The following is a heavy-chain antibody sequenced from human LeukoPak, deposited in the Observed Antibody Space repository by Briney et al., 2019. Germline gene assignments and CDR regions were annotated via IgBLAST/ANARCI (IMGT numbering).Heavy chain of an antibody. Sequence: PGGSLRLSCAASGFIFSNYAMTWVRQAPGKGLEWISGISGSGGTTKYADSVMGRFSISRDNSKNTLYVQMNSLRAEDTAVYYCAKGRAGIDYWGQGTLVIVSS. CDR3: AKGRAGIDY. D-gene: IGHD6-19*01. V-gene: IGHV3-23*01. CDR1: GFIFSNYA. J-gene: IGHJ4*02. CDR2: ISGSGGTT.